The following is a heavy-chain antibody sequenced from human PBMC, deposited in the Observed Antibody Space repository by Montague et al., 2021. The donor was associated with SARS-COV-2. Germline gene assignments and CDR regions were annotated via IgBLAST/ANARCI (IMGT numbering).Heavy chain of an antibody. V-gene: IGHV4-34*01. J-gene: IGHJ6*02. Sequence: SETLSLTCAVSSGSFRGYYWSWIRKPPGKGLEWIGEINHSGSTTYNSSPESRVSISVDTSNKKFSLKVTSVTAADTAVYYCARLGAITLVRGITKADFSNYGMDVGGQGTTVTVSS. CDR3: ARLGAITLVRGITKADFSNYGMDV. D-gene: IGHD3-10*01. CDR2: INHSGST. CDR1: SGSFRGYY.